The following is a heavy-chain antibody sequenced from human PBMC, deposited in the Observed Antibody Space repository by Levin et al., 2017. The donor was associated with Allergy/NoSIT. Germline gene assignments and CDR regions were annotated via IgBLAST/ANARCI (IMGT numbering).Heavy chain of an antibody. V-gene: IGHV4-34*09. Sequence: SETLSLTCAVYGGSFTDYYWSWIRQPPGRGLEGIGYIYYSGNTYYNPSLKSRVTISVDTSKNQFSLKLTSVTAADTAVYYCARDGGFCTNGACPTYYYYAMDVWGHGTTVTVSS. D-gene: IGHD2-8*01. CDR1: GGSFTDYY. J-gene: IGHJ6*02. CDR2: IYYSGNT. CDR3: ARDGGFCTNGACPTYYYYAMDV.